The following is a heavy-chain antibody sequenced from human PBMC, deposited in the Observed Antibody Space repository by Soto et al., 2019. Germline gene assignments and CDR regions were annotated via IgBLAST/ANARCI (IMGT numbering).Heavy chain of an antibody. V-gene: IGHV3-48*02. CDR1: GFTFSSYS. J-gene: IGHJ6*02. CDR2: ISSSSSTI. CDR3: ARPRITMVRGVINYYGMDV. D-gene: IGHD3-10*01. Sequence: SXRLSCASSGFTFSSYSMNWVRQAPVNGLEWVSYISSSSSTIYYADSVKGRFTISRDNAKNSLYLQMNSLRDEDTAVYYCARPRITMVRGVINYYGMDVWGQGTTVTVSS.